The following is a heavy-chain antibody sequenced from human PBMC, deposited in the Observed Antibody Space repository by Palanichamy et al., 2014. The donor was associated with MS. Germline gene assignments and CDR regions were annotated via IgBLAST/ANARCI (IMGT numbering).Heavy chain of an antibody. CDR2: INWNSASI. J-gene: IGHJ4*02. Sequence: EVQLVESRGGLVQPGRSLRLSCAASGFKFDDYAMHWVRQGPGKGLEWVSGINWNSASIAYADSVKGRFTISRDNTKNSLYLQMNGLRPEDTALYYCARDLRPQLLPTAIDYWGQGTPVTVSS. D-gene: IGHD2-2*01. CDR1: GFKFDDYA. V-gene: IGHV3-9*01. CDR3: ARDLRPQLLPTAIDY.